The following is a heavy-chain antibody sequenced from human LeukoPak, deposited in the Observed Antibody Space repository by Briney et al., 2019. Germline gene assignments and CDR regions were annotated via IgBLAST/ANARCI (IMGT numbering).Heavy chain of an antibody. CDR2: IYYSGST. Sequence: SDTLSLTCTVSGGSISSSSYYWGWIRQPPGKGLEWIGGIYYSGSTYYNPSLKSRVTISVDTSKYQFSLKLSSVTAADTAVYYCATPSTVTTNVDYWGQGTLVTVSP. J-gene: IGHJ4*02. V-gene: IGHV4-39*07. D-gene: IGHD4-11*01. CDR3: ATPSTVTTNVDY. CDR1: GGSISSSSYY.